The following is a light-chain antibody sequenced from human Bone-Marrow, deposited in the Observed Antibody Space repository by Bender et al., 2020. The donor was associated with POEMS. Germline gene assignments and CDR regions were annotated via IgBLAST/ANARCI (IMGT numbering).Light chain of an antibody. J-gene: IGLJ3*02. V-gene: IGLV2-11*01. CDR3: CSYTTTYSWV. CDR1: SSDVGGYNY. CDR2: EAN. Sequence: QSALTQPRSVSGSPGQSVTISCTGTSSDVGGYNYVSWYQQHPGKTPKVIIYEANKRPSGVSKRFSGARSTNTASLTISGLRAEDEATYYCCSYTTTYSWVFGGGTKLTVL.